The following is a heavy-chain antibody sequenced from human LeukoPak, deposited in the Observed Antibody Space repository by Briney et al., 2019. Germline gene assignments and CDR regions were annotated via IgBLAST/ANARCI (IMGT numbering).Heavy chain of an antibody. D-gene: IGHD3-10*01. CDR1: GFTFSSYA. J-gene: IGHJ4*02. CDR2: ISGSGGST. CDR3: ARVHILWFGELERYFDY. Sequence: PGGSLRLSCAASGFTFSSYATSWVRQAPGGGLEWVSAISGSGGSTYYADSVKGRFTISRDNSKNTLYLQMNSLRAEDTAVYYCARVHILWFGELERYFDYWGQGTLVTVSS. V-gene: IGHV3-23*01.